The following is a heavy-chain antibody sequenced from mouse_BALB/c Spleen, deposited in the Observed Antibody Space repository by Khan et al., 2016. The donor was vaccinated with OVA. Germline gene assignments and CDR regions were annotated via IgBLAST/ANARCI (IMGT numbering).Heavy chain of an antibody. V-gene: IGHV2-6-5*01. D-gene: IGHD1-1*02. J-gene: IGHJ4*01. CDR3: AKGLWSSYYALDY. CDR1: GFSLTDYG. CDR2: IWGGGTT. Sequence: QVQLKQSGPGLVAPSQTLSITCTVSGFSLTDYGVSWIRQPPGMGLEWLGVIWGGGTTYYNSALISRLSISKENSKSQDFFKMNSLQTDDTAMYDCAKGLWSSYYALDYWGQGASVTVSS.